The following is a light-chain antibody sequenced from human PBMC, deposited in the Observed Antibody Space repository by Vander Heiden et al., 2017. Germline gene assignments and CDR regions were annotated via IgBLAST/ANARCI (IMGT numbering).Light chain of an antibody. CDR2: QAS. CDR1: QGISKW. V-gene: IGKV1-5*03. J-gene: IGKJ1*01. Sequence: DIQMTQSSATLSASVGDRVTITCRASQGISKWLAWYQQKPGKAPKLLVYQASRLENGVPSRFSGGGSGTEFTLTISSLQPDDFATYFCQKYNGFPWTFGQGTKVEIK. CDR3: QKYNGFPWT.